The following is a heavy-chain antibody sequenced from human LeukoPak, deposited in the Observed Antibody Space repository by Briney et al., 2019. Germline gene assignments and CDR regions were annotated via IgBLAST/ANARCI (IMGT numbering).Heavy chain of an antibody. CDR2: IKQDGSEN. CDR3: ARGNYFGDYVGVGIYFDY. V-gene: IGHV3-7*01. CDR1: GFSISSYW. D-gene: IGHD4-17*01. J-gene: IGHJ4*02. Sequence: PGGSLRLSCAASGFSISSYWMSWVRQAPGKGLEWVANIKQDGSENYYVDSVKGRFTTSRDNAMSSLYLQMNSLRAEDTAVYYCARGNYFGDYVGVGIYFDYWGQGNLVTVSS.